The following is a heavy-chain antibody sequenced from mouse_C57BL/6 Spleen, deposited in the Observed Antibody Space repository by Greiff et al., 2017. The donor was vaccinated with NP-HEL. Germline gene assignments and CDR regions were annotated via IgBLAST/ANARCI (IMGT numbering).Heavy chain of an antibody. J-gene: IGHJ4*01. D-gene: IGHD4-1*01. Sequence: EVKLVESGGGLVKPGGSLKLSCAASGFTFSDYGMHWVRQAPEKGLEWVAYISSGSSTIYYADTVKGRFTISRDNAKNTLFLQMTSLRSEDTAMYYCARNCYYYAMDYWGQGTSVTVSS. CDR3: ARNCYYYAMDY. CDR2: ISSGSSTI. CDR1: GFTFSDYG. V-gene: IGHV5-17*01.